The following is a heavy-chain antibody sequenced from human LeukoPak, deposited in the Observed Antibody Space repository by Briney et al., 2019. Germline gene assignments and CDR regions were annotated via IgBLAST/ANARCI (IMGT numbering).Heavy chain of an antibody. CDR3: AKAPGDYVWGSYRPSYYFDY. V-gene: IGHV3-23*01. CDR1: GFTLSSYA. Sequence: GGSLRLSCAASGFTLSSYAMSWVRQAPGKGLEWVSAISGSGGSTYYADSVKGRFTISRDNSKNTLYLQMNSLRAEDTAVYYCAKAPGDYVWGSYRPSYYFDYWGQGTLVTVSS. D-gene: IGHD3-16*02. J-gene: IGHJ4*02. CDR2: ISGSGGST.